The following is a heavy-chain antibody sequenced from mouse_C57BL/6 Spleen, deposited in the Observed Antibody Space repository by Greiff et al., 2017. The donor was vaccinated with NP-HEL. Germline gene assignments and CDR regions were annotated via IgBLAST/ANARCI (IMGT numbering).Heavy chain of an antibody. CDR2: SNPNNGGT. V-gene: IGHV1-18*01. Sequence: VQLQQSGPELVKPGASVKIPCKASGYTFTDYNMDWVKQSHGKSLEWIGDSNPNNGGTISNQQFKGKAPLTVDKSSSTAYMELRRLTSEDTAVYYCARSVLYYYDGYFDYWGQGTTLTVSS. CDR3: ARSVLYYYDGYFDY. CDR1: GYTFTDYN. D-gene: IGHD2-4*01. J-gene: IGHJ2*01.